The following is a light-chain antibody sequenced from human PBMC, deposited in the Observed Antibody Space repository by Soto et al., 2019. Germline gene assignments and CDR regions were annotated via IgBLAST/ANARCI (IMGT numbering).Light chain of an antibody. J-gene: IGKJ1*01. CDR1: QNILYSSIHKNY. Sequence: DIVMTQSPDSLAVSLGERATINCKSSQNILYSSIHKNYLAWYQHKLGQPTRLLIYCASTRDSGVPDRFSGSGSGTDFTLTINSLQPEDVAVYYCQQYYSLPWTFGQGTRVEIK. CDR2: CAS. CDR3: QQYYSLPWT. V-gene: IGKV4-1*01.